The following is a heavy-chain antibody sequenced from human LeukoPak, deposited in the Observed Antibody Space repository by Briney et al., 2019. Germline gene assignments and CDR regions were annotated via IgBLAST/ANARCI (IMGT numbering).Heavy chain of an antibody. CDR3: TGPDFFDY. V-gene: IGHV3-15*01. CDR1: GFIVNTNY. CDR2: IKSKSDGGTT. Sequence: GGSLRLSCAASGFIVNTNYMTWVRQAPGKGLEWVGRIKSKSDGGTTDYAAPVKGRFTISRDDSKNTLYLQMHSLKTEDTAVYYCTGPDFFDYWGQGTLVTVSS. J-gene: IGHJ4*02. D-gene: IGHD2-21*02.